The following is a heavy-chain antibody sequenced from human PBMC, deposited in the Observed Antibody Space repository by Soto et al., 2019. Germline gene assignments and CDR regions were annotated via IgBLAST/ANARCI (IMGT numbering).Heavy chain of an antibody. D-gene: IGHD2-2*01. J-gene: IGHJ6*02. Sequence: EVQLLESGGGLVQPGGSLRLSCAASGFTFSSYAMSWVRQAPGKGLEWVSAISGSGGSTYYADSVKGRFTISRDNSKNTLYLQMNSLRAEDTAVYYCAGGRYCSSTSCYSYYYYGMDVWGQGTTVTVSS. CDR1: GFTFSSYA. CDR3: AGGRYCSSTSCYSYYYYGMDV. V-gene: IGHV3-23*01. CDR2: ISGSGGST.